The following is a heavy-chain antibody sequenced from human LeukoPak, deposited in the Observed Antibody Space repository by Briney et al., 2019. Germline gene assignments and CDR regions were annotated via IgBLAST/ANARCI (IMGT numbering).Heavy chain of an antibody. V-gene: IGHV1-8*01. CDR1: GYTFTSYD. D-gene: IGHD3-9*01. CDR2: MNPNSGST. CDR3: ARDGKIRYFDWLVVDYYYYYGMDV. Sequence: ASVKVSCKASGYTFTSYDINWVRQATGQGLEWMGWMNPNSGSTGYAQKFQGRVTMTRNTSISTAYMELSSLRSEDTAVYYCARDGKIRYFDWLVVDYYYYYGMDVWGQGTTVTVSS. J-gene: IGHJ6*02.